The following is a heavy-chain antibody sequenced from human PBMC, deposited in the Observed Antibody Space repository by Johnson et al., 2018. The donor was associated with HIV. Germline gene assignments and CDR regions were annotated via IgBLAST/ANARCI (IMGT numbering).Heavy chain of an antibody. D-gene: IGHD3-9*01. Sequence: VQLVESGGGLVQPGGSLRLSCAASGFTFSSYAMSWVSQAPGKGLEWVSAISGRGGSPYYAASVKGRFTISRTNSKNTLYLQMNSLRAEDTAVYYCTCTWGYDILTGYSTRGAFDIWGRGTMVTVSS. CDR1: GFTFSSYA. J-gene: IGHJ3*02. V-gene: IGHV3-23*04. CDR3: TCTWGYDILTGYSTRGAFDI. CDR2: ISGRGGSP.